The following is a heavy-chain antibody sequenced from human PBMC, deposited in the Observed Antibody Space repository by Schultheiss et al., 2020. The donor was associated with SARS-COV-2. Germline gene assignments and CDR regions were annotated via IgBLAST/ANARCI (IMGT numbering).Heavy chain of an antibody. D-gene: IGHD1-26*01. J-gene: IGHJ4*02. V-gene: IGHV4-38-2*02. CDR2: IYHSGST. CDR3: ARDLNGSFGY. Sequence: SETLSLTCAVSGYSISSGYYWGWIRQPPGKGLEWIGSIYHSGSTYYNPSLKSRVTISVDTSRNQFSLKLSSVTAADTAVYYCARDLNGSFGYWGQGTLVTVSS. CDR1: GYSISSGYY.